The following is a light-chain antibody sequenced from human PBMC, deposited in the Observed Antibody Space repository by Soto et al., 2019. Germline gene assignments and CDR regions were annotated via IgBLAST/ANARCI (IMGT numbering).Light chain of an antibody. Sequence: DIQMTQSPSTLSASVGDRVTITCRASQSISYWLAWYQQKPGKAPNLLIYKASSLESGVPSRFSGSGSGTEFTLTISSLQPDAFATYYCQQYNNYWTFGQGTKVEIK. CDR3: QQYNNYWT. CDR2: KAS. J-gene: IGKJ1*01. CDR1: QSISYW. V-gene: IGKV1-5*03.